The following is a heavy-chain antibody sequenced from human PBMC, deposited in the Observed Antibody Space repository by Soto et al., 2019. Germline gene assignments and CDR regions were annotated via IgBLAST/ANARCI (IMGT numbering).Heavy chain of an antibody. CDR3: AREKGMTTCPMGFDP. V-gene: IGHV3-21*01. CDR1: GFTFSSYS. CDR2: ISSSSSYI. Sequence: EVQLVESGGGLVKPGGSLRLSCAASGFTFSSYSMNWVRQAPGQGLEWVSSISSSSSYIYYADSVKGRFTNSRDNAKNSLYLQMNSLRAEDTAVYYCAREKGMTTCPMGFDPWGQGTLVTVSS. J-gene: IGHJ5*02. D-gene: IGHD4-17*01.